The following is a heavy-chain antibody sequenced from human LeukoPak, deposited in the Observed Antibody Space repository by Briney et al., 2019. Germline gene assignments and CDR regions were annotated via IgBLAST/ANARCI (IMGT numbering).Heavy chain of an antibody. CDR1: GYTFTSYG. V-gene: IGHV1-18*01. D-gene: IGHD2-15*01. J-gene: IGHJ5*02. CDR3: ANYCSGGSCYSEGGPMFDP. Sequence: ASVKVSCKASGYTFTSYGISWVRQAPGQGLEWMGWISAYNGNTNYAQKLQGRVTMTTDTSTSTAYMELRSLRSEDTAVYYCANYCSGGSCYSEGGPMFDPWGQGTLVTVSS. CDR2: ISAYNGNT.